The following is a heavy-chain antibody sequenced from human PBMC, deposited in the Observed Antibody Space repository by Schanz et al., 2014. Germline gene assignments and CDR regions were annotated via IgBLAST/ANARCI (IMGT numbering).Heavy chain of an antibody. CDR2: IYSGDNT. Sequence: VQLEESGGGLVTPGGSLRLSCAASGFTFSRNAMNWVRQAPGKGLEWVSVIYSGDNTYYADSVKGRFTISRDNSKNTVYLQMNSLRAEDTAVYFCASLIGTTSAHFYGMDVWGQGTTVTVSS. D-gene: IGHD1-7*01. CDR1: GFTFSRNA. V-gene: IGHV3-66*01. CDR3: ASLIGTTSAHFYGMDV. J-gene: IGHJ6*02.